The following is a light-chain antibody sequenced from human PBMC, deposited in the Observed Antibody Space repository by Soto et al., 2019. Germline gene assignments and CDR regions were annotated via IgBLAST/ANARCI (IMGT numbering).Light chain of an antibody. CDR3: QQYGSS. V-gene: IGKV3-11*01. CDR1: QSVRTY. Sequence: IVLSQSPATLSLIQGERATLSCRASQSVRTYLAWYQQKPGQAPRLLISDASNRATGIPARFSGSGSGTDFTLTISRLEPEDFAVYYCQQYGSSFGGRAKVDI. CDR2: DAS. J-gene: IGKJ4*01.